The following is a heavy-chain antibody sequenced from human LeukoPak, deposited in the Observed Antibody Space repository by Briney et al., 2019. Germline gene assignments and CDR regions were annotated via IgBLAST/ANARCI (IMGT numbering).Heavy chain of an antibody. CDR3: ARSSYYYGSGGYYFDY. CDR1: GYSFADYY. CDR2: ISAYNGNT. D-gene: IGHD3-10*01. J-gene: IGHJ4*02. V-gene: IGHV1-18*04. Sequence: GASVKVSCKASGYSFADYYMHWVRQAPGQGLEWMGWISAYNGNTNYAQKLQGRVTVTTDTSTSTAYMELRSLRSDDTAVYYCARSSYYYGSGGYYFDYWGQGTLVTVSS.